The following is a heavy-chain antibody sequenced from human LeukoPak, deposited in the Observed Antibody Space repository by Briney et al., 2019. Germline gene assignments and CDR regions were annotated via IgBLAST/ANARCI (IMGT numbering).Heavy chain of an antibody. CDR3: AKDPSLVVVAAKWSY. CDR1: GFTFSSYA. J-gene: IGHJ4*02. D-gene: IGHD2-15*01. V-gene: IGHV3-23*01. CDR2: ISGSGGST. Sequence: GGSLRLSCAASGFTFSSYAMSWVRQAPGKGLEWVSAISGSGGSTYYADSVKGRFTISRDNSKNTLYLQMNSLRAEDTAVYYCAKDPSLVVVAAKWSYWGQGTLVTVSS.